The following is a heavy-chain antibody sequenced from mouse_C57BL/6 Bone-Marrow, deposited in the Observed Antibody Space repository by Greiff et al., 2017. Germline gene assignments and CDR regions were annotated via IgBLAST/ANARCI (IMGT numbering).Heavy chain of an antibody. CDR3: AAITTVVEGGYFDG. CDR2: IYPGDGDT. D-gene: IGHD1-1*01. V-gene: IGHV1-80*01. Sequence: VKLMESGAELVKPGASVKISCKASGYEFSSYWMNWVKQRPGKGLEWIGQIYPGDGDTNYNGKVKGTATVTAYKSSSTAYMQLSSLTSEDSAVYFCAAITTVVEGGYFDGWGTGTTVTVSS. J-gene: IGHJ1*03. CDR1: GYEFSSYW.